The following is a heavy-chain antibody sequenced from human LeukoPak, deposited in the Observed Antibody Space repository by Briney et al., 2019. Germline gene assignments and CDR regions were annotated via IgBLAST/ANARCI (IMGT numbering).Heavy chain of an antibody. CDR3: ATSSGWKSNIDY. CDR1: GYTFNGYY. J-gene: IGHJ4*02. CDR2: INPNSGGT. Sequence: ASVKVSCKASGYTFNGYYIHWVRHAPGQGLEWMGWINPNSGGTNYAQKFQGRVTMTRDTSISTAYMELSRLRSDDTAVFYCATSSGWKSNIDYWGQGTLVTVSS. V-gene: IGHV1-2*02. D-gene: IGHD6-19*01.